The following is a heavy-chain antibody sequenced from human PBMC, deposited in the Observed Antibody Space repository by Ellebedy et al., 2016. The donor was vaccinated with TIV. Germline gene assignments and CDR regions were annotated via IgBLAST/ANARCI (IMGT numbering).Heavy chain of an antibody. D-gene: IGHD6-6*01. CDR3: ARVSVDVVIGYHYFYMDI. V-gene: IGHV1-18*01. Sequence: ASVKVSXXASGYTFTSFGLSWVRQAPGQGLEWMGWISAYNGDINYAQNFQGRVAMTTDTATSTVYVDLRSLGSDDTAVYYCARVSVDVVIGYHYFYMDIWGKGTTVTVSS. CDR2: ISAYNGDI. CDR1: GYTFTSFG. J-gene: IGHJ6*03.